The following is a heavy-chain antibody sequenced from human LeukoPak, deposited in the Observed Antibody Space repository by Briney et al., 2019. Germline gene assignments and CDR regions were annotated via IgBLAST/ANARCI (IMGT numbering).Heavy chain of an antibody. J-gene: IGHJ4*02. D-gene: IGHD1-26*01. Sequence: GGSLRLSCAASGFTFSSYGMYWVRQAPRKGLEWVAFIRYDGSNKYYADSVKGQFTIHRDNSKNTLYLQMNSLRAEDTAVYYCAKDLRDIVGGRWGYFDYWAQGTLDTVSS. CDR3: AKDLRDIVGGRWGYFDY. CDR1: GFTFSSYG. CDR2: IRYDGSNK. V-gene: IGHV3-30*02.